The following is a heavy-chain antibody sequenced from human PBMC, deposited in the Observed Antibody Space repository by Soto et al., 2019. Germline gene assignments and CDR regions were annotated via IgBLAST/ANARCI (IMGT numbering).Heavy chain of an antibody. V-gene: IGHV1-69*01. CDR3: ARVVILVPTASTHYYYHMDV. Sequence: QVQLVQSGAEVRKPGSSVTISCKASGGTFSNYAISWVRQAPGQGLEWMGGIIPIVGTGSYAQKFQGRVTITADEPTTTAYMELSSLRFEDTAVYYCARVVILVPTASTHYYYHMDVWGPGTTVTVSS. CDR1: GGTFSNYA. J-gene: IGHJ6*02. CDR2: IIPIVGTG. D-gene: IGHD2-2*01.